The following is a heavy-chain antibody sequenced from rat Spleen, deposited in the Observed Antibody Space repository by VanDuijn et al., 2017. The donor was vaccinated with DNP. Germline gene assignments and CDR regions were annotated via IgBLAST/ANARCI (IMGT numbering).Heavy chain of an antibody. CDR1: GYSITSSYR. D-gene: IGHD1-10*01. J-gene: IGHJ4*01. Sequence: VQLQESGPGLVKPSQSLSLTCSVTGYSITSSYRWNWIRKFPGNKLEWMGYINSAGSTNYNPSLKSRISITRDTSKNQFFLQVNSVTTEDTATYYCARSLITTRRGYVMDAWGQGASVTVSS. CDR3: ARSLITTRRGYVMDA. V-gene: IGHV3-3*01. CDR2: INSAGST.